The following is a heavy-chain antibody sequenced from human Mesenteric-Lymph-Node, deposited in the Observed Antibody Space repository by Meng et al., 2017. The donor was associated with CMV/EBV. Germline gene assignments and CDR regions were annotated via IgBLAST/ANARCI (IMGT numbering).Heavy chain of an antibody. D-gene: IGHD4-17*01. J-gene: IGHJ6*02. CDR1: GYTFTGYY. CDR3: ARDTGPVYYYYGMDV. V-gene: IGHV1-2*02. CDR2: INPNSGGT. Sequence: ASVKVSCKASGYTFTGYYMHWVRQAPGQGLEWMGWINPNSGGTNYAQKFQGRVTMTRDTSISTAYMELSRLRSDDTAVYYCARDTGPVYYYYGMDVWGQGTTVTVSS.